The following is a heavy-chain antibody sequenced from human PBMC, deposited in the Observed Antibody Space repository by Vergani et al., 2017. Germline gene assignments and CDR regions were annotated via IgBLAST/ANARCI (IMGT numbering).Heavy chain of an antibody. CDR1: GFTFSTYD. CDR3: VRDGCYCRSTSCRKPSYVYFYHMDV. CDR2: INYDGSKK. D-gene: IGHD5/OR15-5a*01. J-gene: IGHJ6*03. V-gene: IGHV3-33*01. Sequence: QVQLVESGGGVVQPGRSLRLSCTSSGFTFSTYDMHWVRQAPGKGLEWVAIINYDGSKKYYADSVKGRFTISRDNSRNTLELLMSSLRAEDTAIYYCVRDGCYCRSTSCRKPSYVYFYHMDVWGEGTTVTVSS.